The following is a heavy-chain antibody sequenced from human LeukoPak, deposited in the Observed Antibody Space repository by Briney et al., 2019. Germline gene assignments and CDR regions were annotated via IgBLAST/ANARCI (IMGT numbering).Heavy chain of an antibody. CDR2: IIPIFGTA. D-gene: IGHD1-1*01. CDR1: GGTFSSYA. CDR3: ARGSTTGTIDYFDY. Sequence: ASVKVSCKASGGTFSSYAISWVRQAPGQGLEWMGGIIPIFGTANYAQKFQGRVTITADESTSTAYMQLSSLRSEDTAVYYCARGSTTGTIDYFDYWGQGTLVTVSS. J-gene: IGHJ4*02. V-gene: IGHV1-69*13.